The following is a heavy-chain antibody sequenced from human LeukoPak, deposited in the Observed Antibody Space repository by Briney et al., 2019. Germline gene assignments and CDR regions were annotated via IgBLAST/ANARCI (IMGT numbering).Heavy chain of an antibody. V-gene: IGHV3-66*01. CDR1: EFSVGSNY. Sequence: GGSLRLSCAASEFSVGSNYMTWVRQAPGKGLEWVSLIYSGGSTYYADSVKGRFTTSRDNSKNTLYLQMNSLRAEDTAVYYCAKEIAAIGTRGLDYWGQGTLVTVSS. J-gene: IGHJ4*02. D-gene: IGHD6-25*01. CDR3: AKEIAAIGTRGLDY. CDR2: IYSGGST.